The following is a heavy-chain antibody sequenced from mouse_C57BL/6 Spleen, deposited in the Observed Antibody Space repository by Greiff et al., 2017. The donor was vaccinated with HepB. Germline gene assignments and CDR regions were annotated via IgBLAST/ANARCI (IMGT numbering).Heavy chain of an antibody. CDR3: ARPAQATGYAMDY. Sequence: QVQLKQPGAELVMPGASVKLSCKASGYTFTSYWMHWVKQRPGQGLEWIGEIDPSDSYTNYNQKFKGKSTLTVDKSSSTAYMQLSSLTSEDSAVYYCARPAQATGYAMDYWGQGTSVTVSS. CDR1: GYTFTSYW. J-gene: IGHJ4*01. CDR2: IDPSDSYT. V-gene: IGHV1-69*01. D-gene: IGHD3-2*02.